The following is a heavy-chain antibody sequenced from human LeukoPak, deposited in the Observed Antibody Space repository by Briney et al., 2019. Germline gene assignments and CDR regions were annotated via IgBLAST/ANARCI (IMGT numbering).Heavy chain of an antibody. CDR3: ARHGGSYWPYYYYGMDV. J-gene: IGHJ6*02. V-gene: IGHV4-34*01. Sequence: SETLSLTCAVYGGSFSGYYWSWIRQPPGKGLEWIGEINHSGSTNYNPSLKSRVTISVDTSKNQFSLKLSSVTAADTAVYYCARHGGSYWPYYYYGMDVWGQGTTVTVSS. CDR1: GGSFSGYY. D-gene: IGHD1-26*01. CDR2: INHSGST.